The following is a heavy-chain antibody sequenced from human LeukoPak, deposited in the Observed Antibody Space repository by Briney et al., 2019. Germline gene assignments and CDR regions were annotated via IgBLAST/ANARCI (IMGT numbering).Heavy chain of an antibody. D-gene: IGHD1-26*01. J-gene: IGHJ4*02. CDR3: TKSGTAIVGTTAAYYFDY. V-gene: IGHV3-49*02. Sequence: WIRQAPGKGLEWVGFIRSKAYGGTAEYAASVKGRFTISRDDSKSIAYLQMNSLKTEDTAVYYCTKSGTAIVGTTAAYYFDYWGQGTLVTVSS. CDR2: IRSKAYGGTA.